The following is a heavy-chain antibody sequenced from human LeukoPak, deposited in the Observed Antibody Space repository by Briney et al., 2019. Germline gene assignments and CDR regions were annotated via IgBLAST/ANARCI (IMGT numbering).Heavy chain of an antibody. CDR1: GFTFSSYS. Sequence: GGSLRLSCAAYGFTFSSYSMNWVRQAPGKGLEWVSSISSSSSYIYYADSVKGRFTISRDNAKNSLYLQMNSLRAEDTAVYYCASDPFTPMGFAYWGQGTLVTVSP. CDR2: ISSSSSYI. D-gene: IGHD5-18*01. J-gene: IGHJ4*02. CDR3: ASDPFTPMGFAY. V-gene: IGHV3-21*01.